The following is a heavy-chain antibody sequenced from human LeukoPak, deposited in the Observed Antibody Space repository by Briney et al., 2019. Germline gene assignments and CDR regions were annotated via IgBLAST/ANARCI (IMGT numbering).Heavy chain of an antibody. Sequence: TLSLTCTVSGGSISSGSYYWSWIRQPAGKGLEWIGRIYTSGITNYNPSLKSRVTISVDTSKNQFSLKLSSVAAADTAVYYCARTGSSWYVFDYWGQGTLVTVSS. CDR2: IYTSGIT. V-gene: IGHV4-61*02. D-gene: IGHD6-13*01. J-gene: IGHJ4*02. CDR3: ARTGSSWYVFDY. CDR1: GGSISSGSYY.